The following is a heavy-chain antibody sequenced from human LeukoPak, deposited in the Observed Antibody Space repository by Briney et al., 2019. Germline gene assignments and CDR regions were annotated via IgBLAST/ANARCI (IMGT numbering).Heavy chain of an antibody. V-gene: IGHV3-11*01. CDR1: GFTFTNAW. J-gene: IGHJ4*02. CDR3: ARAAVVTSPFDY. CDR2: ISSSGGSI. D-gene: IGHD4-23*01. Sequence: GGSLRLSCTASGFTFTNAWMNWVRLAPGKGLEWVSYISSSGGSIYYAGSVKGRFTISRDNAKNSLHLQMNSLRAEDTAVYYCARAAVVTSPFDYWGQGILVTVSS.